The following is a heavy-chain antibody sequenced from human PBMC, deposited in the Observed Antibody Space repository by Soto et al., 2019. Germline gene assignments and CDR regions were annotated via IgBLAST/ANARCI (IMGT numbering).Heavy chain of an antibody. J-gene: IGHJ4*02. Sequence: GASVKVSCKASGGTFSSYAISWVRQAPGQGLEWMGGIIPIFGTANYAQKFQGRVTITADESTSTAYMELSSLRSEDTAVYYCARGYYDSSGYYWLDYWGQGNLVTVSS. D-gene: IGHD3-22*01. CDR3: ARGYYDSSGYYWLDY. V-gene: IGHV1-69*13. CDR1: GGTFSSYA. CDR2: IIPIFGTA.